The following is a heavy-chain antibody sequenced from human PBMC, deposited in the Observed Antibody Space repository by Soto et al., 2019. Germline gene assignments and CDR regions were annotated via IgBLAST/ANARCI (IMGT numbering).Heavy chain of an antibody. CDR1: GGSISSSSYY. J-gene: IGHJ4*02. CDR2: IYYSGRT. D-gene: IGHD5-12*01. Sequence: QLQLQESGPGLVKPSETLSLTCTVSGGSISSSSYYWGWIRQPPGKGLEWIGSIYYSGRTYYNPSLKSRVTISVDTSKNQFYLKLSSVTAADTAVFYCAGDQIGYSGYDSDYWGQGTLVTVSS. V-gene: IGHV4-39*02. CDR3: AGDQIGYSGYDSDY.